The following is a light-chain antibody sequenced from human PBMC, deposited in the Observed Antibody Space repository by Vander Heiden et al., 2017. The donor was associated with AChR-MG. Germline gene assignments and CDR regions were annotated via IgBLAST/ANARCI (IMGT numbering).Light chain of an antibody. CDR3: SSYAGSNNWV. V-gene: IGLV2-8*01. CDR1: SSDVGGYNY. J-gene: IGLJ3*02. Sequence: QSALPQPPSASGSPGQSVTISCTGTSSDVGGYNYVSWYQQHPGKAPKLMIDEVSKRPSGVPDRFSGSKSGNTASLTVSGLQAEDEADYYCSSYAGSNNWVFGGGTKLTVL. CDR2: EVS.